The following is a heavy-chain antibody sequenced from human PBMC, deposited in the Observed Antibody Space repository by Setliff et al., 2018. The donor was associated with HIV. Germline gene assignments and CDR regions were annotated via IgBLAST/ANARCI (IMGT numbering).Heavy chain of an antibody. Sequence: ASVKVSCKVSGYSLTELSIHWVRQAPGEGLEWMGGFDPEDDETVYAEKFQGRVTMTEDTSTDTAYMALSSLRSEDTAMYYCATSGFYDILTGPTPGVFDIWGQGTMVTVAS. J-gene: IGHJ3*02. CDR1: GYSLTELS. CDR3: ATSGFYDILTGPTPGVFDI. CDR2: FDPEDDET. V-gene: IGHV1-24*01. D-gene: IGHD3-9*01.